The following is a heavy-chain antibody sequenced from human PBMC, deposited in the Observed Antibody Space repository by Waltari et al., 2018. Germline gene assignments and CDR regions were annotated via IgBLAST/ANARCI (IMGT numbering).Heavy chain of an antibody. J-gene: IGHJ6*02. V-gene: IGHV3-7*01. CDR1: GFTFSNSW. Sequence: EVQMVESGGGLVQPGGSLRLSCAASGFTFSNSWMDWVRQAPGKGLEWIANIKPDGSEKNYVDSVKGRFTISRDNTKNSLYLQMNSLRAEDMAVYYCSKSLDVWGPGTSVTVSS. CDR3: SKSLDV. CDR2: IKPDGSEK.